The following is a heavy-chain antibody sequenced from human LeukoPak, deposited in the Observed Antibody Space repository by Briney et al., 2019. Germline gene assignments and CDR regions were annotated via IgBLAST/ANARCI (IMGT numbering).Heavy chain of an antibody. D-gene: IGHD1-26*01. Sequence: SGTLSLTCGVSGGSISSTNWYSWVRQPPGQGLEWIGEISLSGRTNYNPSLKSRVTMSLDESKNHLSLNLASVTAADTAVYYCAKAVGHYLGGWGQGTLVTVSS. CDR3: AKAVGHYLGG. CDR1: GGSISSTNW. CDR2: ISLSGRT. V-gene: IGHV4-4*02. J-gene: IGHJ4*02.